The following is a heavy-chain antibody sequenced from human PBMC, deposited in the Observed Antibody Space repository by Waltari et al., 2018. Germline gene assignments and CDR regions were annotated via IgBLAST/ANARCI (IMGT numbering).Heavy chain of an antibody. D-gene: IGHD6-6*01. CDR2: INPNSGGT. J-gene: IGHJ4*02. CDR3: AREYRSGYSSSYYFDY. V-gene: IGHV1-2*04. CDR1: GYTFTGYH. Sequence: QVQLVQSGAEVKKPGASVKVSCKASGYTFTGYHMHWVRQAPGQGLEWMGWINPNSGGTNYAQKFQGWVTMTRDTSISTAYMELSRLRSDDTAVYYCAREYRSGYSSSYYFDYWGQGTLVTVSS.